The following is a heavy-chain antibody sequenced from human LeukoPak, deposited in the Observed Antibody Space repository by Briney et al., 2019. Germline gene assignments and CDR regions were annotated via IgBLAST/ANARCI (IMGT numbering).Heavy chain of an antibody. V-gene: IGHV4-59*01. Sequence: SETLSLTCTVSGGSSSSYSWTWIRQPPGKGLEWIGYIYYSGSTHYNPSLISRVTISIDTSKNQFSLRLSSVTAADTAVYYCARVSGSYSLWGQGTLVTVSS. CDR1: GGSSSSYS. CDR3: ARVSGSYSL. CDR2: IYYSGST. J-gene: IGHJ4*02. D-gene: IGHD1-26*01.